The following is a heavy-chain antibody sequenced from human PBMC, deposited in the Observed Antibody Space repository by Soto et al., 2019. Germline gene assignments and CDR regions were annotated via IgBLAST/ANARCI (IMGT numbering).Heavy chain of an antibody. D-gene: IGHD5-12*01. Sequence: QVQLVQSGAEVKKPGSSVKVSCKASGGTFSSYAISWVRQAPGRGLEWMGGIIPIFGTANYAQKFQGRVTXTXDXXTSTAYMELSSLRSEDTAVYYCARTDVSWLHRLDYWGQGTLVTVSS. V-gene: IGHV1-69*05. CDR1: GGTFSSYA. J-gene: IGHJ4*02. CDR3: ARTDVSWLHRLDY. CDR2: IIPIFGTA.